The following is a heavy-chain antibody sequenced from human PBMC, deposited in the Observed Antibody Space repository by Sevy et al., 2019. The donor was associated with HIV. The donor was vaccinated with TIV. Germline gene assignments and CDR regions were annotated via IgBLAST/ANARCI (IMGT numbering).Heavy chain of an antibody. CDR2: MNPNSGNT. J-gene: IGHJ5*02. V-gene: IGHV1-8*01. CDR3: ARGYGVAVAGTRRFDP. D-gene: IGHD6-19*01. Sequence: ASVKVTSKASGYTFTSYDINWVRQATGQGLEWMGWMNPNSGNTGYAQKCQGRVTMTRNTSISTAYMELSSLRSEDTAVYYCARGYGVAVAGTRRFDPWGQGTLVTVSS. CDR1: GYTFTSYD.